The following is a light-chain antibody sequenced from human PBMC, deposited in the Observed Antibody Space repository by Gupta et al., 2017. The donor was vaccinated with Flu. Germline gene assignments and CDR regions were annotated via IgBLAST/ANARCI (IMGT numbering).Light chain of an antibody. Sequence: QSVLTQPPSVSAAPGQKVTIFCSGTSSNIGNNFVSWYQHLPGTAPKLLIYENTKRPSGIPDRFAGYKAGTSANLGITGLQTGDEAQYYCGKWNGGLGTGVVGGGNKMTVL. J-gene: IGLJ3*02. V-gene: IGLV1-51*02. CDR1: SSNIGNNF. CDR2: ENT. CDR3: GKWNGGLGTGV.